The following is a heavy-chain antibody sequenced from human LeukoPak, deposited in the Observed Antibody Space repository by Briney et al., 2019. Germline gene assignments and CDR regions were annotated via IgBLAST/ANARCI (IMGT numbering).Heavy chain of an antibody. Sequence: SETLSLTCTVSGGSISSSSYYWGWIRQPPGKGLEWIGSIYYSGSTYYNPSLKSRVTISVDTSKNQFSLKLSSVTAADTAVYYCARGVRGRYDILTGYYSIKHFDYWGQGTLVTVSS. CDR1: GGSISSSSYY. CDR3: ARGVRGRYDILTGYYSIKHFDY. D-gene: IGHD3-9*01. J-gene: IGHJ4*02. CDR2: IYYSGST. V-gene: IGHV4-39*07.